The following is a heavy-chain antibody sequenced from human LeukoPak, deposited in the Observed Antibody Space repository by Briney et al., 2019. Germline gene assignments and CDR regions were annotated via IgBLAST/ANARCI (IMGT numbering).Heavy chain of an antibody. Sequence: PSETLSLTCTVSGGSISSCYWSWIRQPPGKGLEWIGYIYYSGSTNYNPSLKSRVTISVDTSKNQFSLKLSSVTAADTAVYYCARLSGYSSSGKTRNWFDPWGQGTLVAVSS. CDR3: ARLSGYSSSGKTRNWFDP. CDR2: IYYSGST. D-gene: IGHD6-13*01. V-gene: IGHV4-59*08. CDR1: GGSISSCY. J-gene: IGHJ5*02.